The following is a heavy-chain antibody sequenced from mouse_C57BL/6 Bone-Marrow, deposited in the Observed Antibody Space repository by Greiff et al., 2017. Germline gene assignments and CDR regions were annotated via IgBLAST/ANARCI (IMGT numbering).Heavy chain of an antibody. J-gene: IGHJ3*01. CDR2: ISSGGSYT. CDR3: ARHGFLLLLPFAY. Sequence: EVKVVESGGDLVKPGGSLKLSCAASGFTFSSYGMSWVRQTPDKRLEWVATISSGGSYTYYPDRVKGRFTISRDNAKNTLYLQMSSLKSEDTAMYYCARHGFLLLLPFAYWGQGTLVTVSA. D-gene: IGHD1-1*01. V-gene: IGHV5-6*01. CDR1: GFTFSSYG.